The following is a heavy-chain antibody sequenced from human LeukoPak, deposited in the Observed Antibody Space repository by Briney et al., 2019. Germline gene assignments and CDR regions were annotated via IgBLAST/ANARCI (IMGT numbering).Heavy chain of an antibody. CDR2: ISSSGSTI. J-gene: IGHJ6*02. D-gene: IGHD2-2*01. V-gene: IGHV3-11*01. CDR1: GFTFSDYY. CDR3: AGESYCSSTSCSPRQYPYYYYYGMDV. Sequence: GGSLRLSCAASGFTFSDYYMSWIRQAPGKGLEWVSYISSSGSTIYYADSVKGRFTISRDNAKNSLYLQMNSLRAEDTAVYYCAGESYCSSTSCSPRQYPYYYYYGMDVWGQGTTVTVSS.